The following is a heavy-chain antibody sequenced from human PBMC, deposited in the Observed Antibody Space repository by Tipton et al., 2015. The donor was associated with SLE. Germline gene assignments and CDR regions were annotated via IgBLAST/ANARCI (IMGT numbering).Heavy chain of an antibody. D-gene: IGHD3-3*01. CDR2: IKEDGSET. J-gene: IGHJ4*02. CDR3: ASHSPYNFWSGYFGY. Sequence: SLRLSCAASGVTFSNYWMSWVRQAPGKGLEWVANIKEDGSETYYVDSVKGRFTISRDSAKSSLYLQVNSLRAEDTAVYYCASHSPYNFWSGYFGYWGQGTLVTVSS. V-gene: IGHV3-7*01. CDR1: GVTFSNYW.